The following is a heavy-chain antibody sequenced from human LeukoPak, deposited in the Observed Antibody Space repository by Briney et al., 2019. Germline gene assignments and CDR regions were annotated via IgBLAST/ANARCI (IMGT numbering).Heavy chain of an antibody. Sequence: SETLPLTCTVSGGSISSYYWSWIRQPPGKGLEWIGYIYYSGSTNYNPSLKSRVTISVDTSKDQFSLKLSSVTAADTAVYYCARFGWVVPAAMFAFDYWGQGTLVTVSS. J-gene: IGHJ4*02. V-gene: IGHV4-59*08. CDR1: GGSISSYY. D-gene: IGHD2-2*01. CDR3: ARFGWVVPAAMFAFDY. CDR2: IYYSGST.